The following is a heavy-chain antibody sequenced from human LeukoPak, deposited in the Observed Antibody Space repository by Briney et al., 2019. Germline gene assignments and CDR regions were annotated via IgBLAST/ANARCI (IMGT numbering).Heavy chain of an antibody. CDR2: INHSGST. CDR1: GGSFSGYY. D-gene: IGHD3-3*01. V-gene: IGHV4-34*01. CDR3: ARGLTYDFWSGYYSGYFDY. Sequence: AETLSLTCAVYGGSFSGYYWSWFRQAPGKGLEWIGEINHSGSTNYNPSLKSRVTISVDTSKNQFSLKLSSVTAADTAVYYCARGLTYDFWSGYYSGYFDYWGQGTLVTVSS. J-gene: IGHJ4*02.